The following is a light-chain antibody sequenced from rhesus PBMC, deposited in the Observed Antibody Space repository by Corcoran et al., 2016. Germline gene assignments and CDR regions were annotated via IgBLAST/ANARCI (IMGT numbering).Light chain of an antibody. CDR2: KAS. V-gene: IGKV1-74*01. CDR3: QHGHGTLT. Sequence: DIQMTQSPSSLSASVGDRVTITCRASENVNNYLNWYQQKPGKAPKLLIYKASTLQSGVPSRFSGSGSGTDDTFTISSLKPEDVATYCFQHGHGTLTFGGGTKVELK. J-gene: IGKJ4*01. CDR1: ENVNNY.